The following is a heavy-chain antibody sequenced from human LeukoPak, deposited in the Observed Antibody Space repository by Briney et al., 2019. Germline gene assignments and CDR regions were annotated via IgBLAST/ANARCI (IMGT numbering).Heavy chain of an antibody. J-gene: IGHJ4*02. CDR3: AKDHSGDYFDY. CDR1: GFTFSSYA. Sequence: GGSLRLSCAASGFTFSSYAVSWVRQAPGKGLEWVSAISGSGGSTYYADSVKGRFTISRDNSKNTLYLQINSLRAEDTAVYHCAKDHSGDYFDYWGQGTLVTVSS. CDR2: ISGSGGST. V-gene: IGHV3-23*01. D-gene: IGHD2-15*01.